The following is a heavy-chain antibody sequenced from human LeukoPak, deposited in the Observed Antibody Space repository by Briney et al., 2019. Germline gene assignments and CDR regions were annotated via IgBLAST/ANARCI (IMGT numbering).Heavy chain of an antibody. CDR3: ARSRAFNSGGFDP. D-gene: IGHD1-26*01. V-gene: IGHV4-61*01. CDR2: IYYTGFT. CDR1: GGSVNSGSYY. J-gene: IGHJ5*02. Sequence: SETLSLTCAVSGGSVNSGSYYWSWIRQPPGKGLEWIGYIYYTGFTNYNPSLKSGVTISVDTSKNQFSLRLNSVTAADTAVYYCARSRAFNSGGFDPWGQGSLVTVSS.